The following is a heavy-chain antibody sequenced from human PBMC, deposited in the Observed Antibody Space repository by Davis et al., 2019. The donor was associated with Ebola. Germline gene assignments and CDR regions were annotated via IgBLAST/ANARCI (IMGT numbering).Heavy chain of an antibody. CDR1: GYSFTSYW. Sequence: GESLKISCKGSGYSFTSYWIGWVRQMPGNGLEWMGIIYPGDSHTRYSPSFQGHVTMSVDKSITTAYLQWNSLEASDTAMYYCARGGRHSNVDFDYWGQGTLVTVSS. V-gene: IGHV5-51*01. CDR2: IYPGDSHT. CDR3: ARGGRHSNVDFDY. J-gene: IGHJ4*02. D-gene: IGHD2-15*01.